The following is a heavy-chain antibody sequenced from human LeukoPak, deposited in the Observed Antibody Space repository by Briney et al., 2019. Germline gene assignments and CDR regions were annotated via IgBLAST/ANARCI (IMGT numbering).Heavy chain of an antibody. Sequence: PSETLSLTCTVSGGSISSYYWSWIRQPAGKGLEWNGRIYTSGSTSYNPSLKSRVTMSVDTSKNQFSLKLSSVTAADTAVYYCARGMGSGWYSNWFDPWGQGTLVTVSS. J-gene: IGHJ5*02. CDR3: ARGMGSGWYSNWFDP. CDR1: GGSISSYY. V-gene: IGHV4-4*07. D-gene: IGHD6-19*01. CDR2: IYTSGST.